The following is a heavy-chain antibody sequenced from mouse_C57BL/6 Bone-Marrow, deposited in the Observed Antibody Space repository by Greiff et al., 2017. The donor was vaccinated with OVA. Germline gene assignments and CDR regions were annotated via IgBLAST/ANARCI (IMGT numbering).Heavy chain of an antibody. CDR1: GYTFTDYE. Sequence: QVQLKQSGAELVRPGASVTLSCKASGYTFTDYEMHWVKQTPVHGLEWIGAIDPATGGTAYNQKFKGKAILTADKSSSTAYMELRSLTSEDSAVYYCTRIYYYGGFAYWGQGTLVTVSA. D-gene: IGHD1-1*01. J-gene: IGHJ3*01. V-gene: IGHV1-15*01. CDR3: TRIYYYGGFAY. CDR2: IDPATGGT.